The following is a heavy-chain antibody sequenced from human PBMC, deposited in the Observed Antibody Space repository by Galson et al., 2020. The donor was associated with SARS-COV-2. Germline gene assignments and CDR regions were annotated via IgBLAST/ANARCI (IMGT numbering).Heavy chain of an antibody. J-gene: IGHJ6*02. V-gene: IGHV3-30*18. D-gene: IGHD6-13*01. Sequence: GGSLRLSCAASGFTFSSYGMHWVRQAPGKGLEWVAVISYDGSNKYYADSVKGRFTISRDNSKNTLYLQMNSLRAEDTAVYYCAKDLGSSWFRNYYYYYGMDVWGQGTTVTVSS. CDR1: GFTFSSYG. CDR3: AKDLGSSWFRNYYYYYGMDV. CDR2: ISYDGSNK.